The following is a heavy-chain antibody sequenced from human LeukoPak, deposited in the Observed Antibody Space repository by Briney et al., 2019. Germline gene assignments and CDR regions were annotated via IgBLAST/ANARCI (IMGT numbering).Heavy chain of an antibody. Sequence: SQTLSLTCTVSGGSISSGGYYWSWIRQHPGKGLEWIGYIYYSGSTYYNPSLKSRVTISVDTSKNQFSLKLSSVTAADTAVYYCARVKVYDSSGYYYVDYWGQGTLVTVSS. CDR2: IYYSGST. V-gene: IGHV4-31*03. J-gene: IGHJ4*02. D-gene: IGHD3-22*01. CDR3: ARVKVYDSSGYYYVDY. CDR1: GGSISSGGYY.